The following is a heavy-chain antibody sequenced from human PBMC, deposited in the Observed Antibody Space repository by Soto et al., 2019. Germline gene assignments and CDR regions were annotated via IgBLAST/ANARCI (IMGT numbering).Heavy chain of an antibody. CDR3: ARGRTIFGVVNFDY. Sequence: QVQLVQSGAEVKRPGSSVKVSCKASGGTFSNSPIAWVRLAPGQGLEWMGGVIPIFSIVKYAQKFQGRVTFTADDSTSTAYMELNSLTSEDTAVYYCARGRTIFGVVNFDYWGQGTLVTVSS. J-gene: IGHJ4*02. V-gene: IGHV1-69*01. D-gene: IGHD3-3*01. CDR1: GGTFSNSP. CDR2: VIPIFSIV.